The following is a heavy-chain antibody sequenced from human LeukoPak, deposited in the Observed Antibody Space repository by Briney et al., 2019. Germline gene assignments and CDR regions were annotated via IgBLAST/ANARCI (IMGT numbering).Heavy chain of an antibody. CDR2: IKQDGSAK. CDR1: GFSFSTDW. Sequence: GGSLRLSCAASGFSFSTDWMSWVRQAPGKGLEWVANIKQDGSAKHYLDSVKGRFTISRDNAKNSLYLQMSSLRVEDTAVYYCVRSQYSSSSWGQGTLVTVSS. J-gene: IGHJ5*02. V-gene: IGHV3-7*01. D-gene: IGHD6-13*01. CDR3: VRSQYSSSS.